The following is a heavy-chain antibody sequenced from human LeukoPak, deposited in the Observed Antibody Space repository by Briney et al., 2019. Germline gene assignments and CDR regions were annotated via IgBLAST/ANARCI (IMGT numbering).Heavy chain of an antibody. D-gene: IGHD7-27*01. V-gene: IGHV1-8*01. CDR3: ARGPGGTGSLFDY. J-gene: IGHJ4*02. CDR2: MNPNSGGT. CDR1: GYTFTSYD. Sequence: ASVKVSCKASGYTFTSYDINWVRQATGQGLEWMGWMNPNSGGTGYVQKFQGRVTMTRSTSISTAYMELSSLRSEDTAVYYCARGPGGTGSLFDYWGQGTPVTVSS.